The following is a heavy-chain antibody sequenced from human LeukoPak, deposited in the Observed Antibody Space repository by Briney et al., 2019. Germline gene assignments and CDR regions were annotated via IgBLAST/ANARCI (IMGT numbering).Heavy chain of an antibody. CDR2: IYYSGST. CDR1: GGSISSYY. Sequence: SETLSLTCTVSGGSISSYYWSWIRQPPGKGLEWIGYIYYSGSTNYNPSLKSRVTISVDTSKNQFSLKLSSVTAADTAVYYCARAPSSGYSDAFDIWGQGTMVTVSS. D-gene: IGHD3-22*01. V-gene: IGHV4-59*01. CDR3: ARAPSSGYSDAFDI. J-gene: IGHJ3*02.